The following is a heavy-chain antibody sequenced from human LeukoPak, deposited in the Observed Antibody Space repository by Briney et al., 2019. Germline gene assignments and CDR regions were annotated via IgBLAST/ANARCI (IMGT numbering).Heavy chain of an antibody. CDR1: GFIFSNYG. CDR2: ISASGSAT. Sequence: PGGSLRLSCAASGFIFSNYGMNWVRQAPGKGLEWVAAISASGSATSYADSVRGRFTISRDNSKSTTYLQMNSLRAEDTAVFYCAKDRTVGASYWYFDLWGRSTLVTVSS. V-gene: IGHV3-23*01. D-gene: IGHD1-26*01. CDR3: AKDRTVGASYWYFDL. J-gene: IGHJ2*01.